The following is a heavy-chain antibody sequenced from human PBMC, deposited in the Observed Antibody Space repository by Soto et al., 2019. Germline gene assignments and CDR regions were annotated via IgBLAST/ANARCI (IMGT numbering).Heavy chain of an antibody. Sequence: EVQLVESGGDLVQPGGSLRLSCAASGLTSNRYGMDWVRQAPGKGLEWVANMKPDGSEKYYACSVRGRFTISFSRDATKSSLHLQMTSLRVEDTAHYYCAIYRFANGLDVWGQGTTVTVSS. J-gene: IGHJ6*02. D-gene: IGHD2-2*02. CDR2: MKPDGSEK. V-gene: IGHV3-7*03. CDR3: AIYRFANGLDV. CDR1: GLTSNRYG.